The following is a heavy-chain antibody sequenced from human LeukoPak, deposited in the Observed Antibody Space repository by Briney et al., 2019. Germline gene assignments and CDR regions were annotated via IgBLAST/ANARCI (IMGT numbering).Heavy chain of an antibody. J-gene: IGHJ2*01. V-gene: IGHV4-59*12. CDR3: ARDPGRIAPDWYFDL. CDR2: IYYSGNT. Sequence: SETLSLTCTVSGVSLTNYYWNWIRQPPGKGLEWIGYIYYSGNTNYNPSLNSRVTISVDTSKNQFSLKMRSVTAADTAVYYCARDPGRIAPDWYFDLWGRGTLVTVSS. D-gene: IGHD6-13*01. CDR1: GVSLTNYY.